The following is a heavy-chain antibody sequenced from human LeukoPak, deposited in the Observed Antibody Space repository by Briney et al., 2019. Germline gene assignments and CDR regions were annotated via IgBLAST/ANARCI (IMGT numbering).Heavy chain of an antibody. CDR2: IRSKAYGGTT. CDR1: GFTFGDYA. D-gene: IGHD4-17*01. V-gene: IGHV3-49*04. CDR3: TRDYGDYRGDY. J-gene: IGHJ4*02. Sequence: GGSLRLSCTGSGFTFGDYAVIWVRQAPGRGLEWLGFIRSKAYGGTTEYAASVKGRFTISRDDSESIAYLQMDSLKPEDTAVYYCTRDYGDYRGDYWGQGTLVTVSS.